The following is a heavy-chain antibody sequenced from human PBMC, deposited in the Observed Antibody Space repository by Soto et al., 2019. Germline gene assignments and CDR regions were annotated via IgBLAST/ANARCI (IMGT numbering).Heavy chain of an antibody. CDR2: IRWNIGSV. CDR1: GSTYVVYS. D-gene: IGHD3-10*01. V-gene: IGHV3-9*01. Sequence: CMTLSCEASGSTYVVYSKHWVRQAKGKGLEWVSGIRWNIGSVGYADSVKGRFTISRDQDKKSLYLQMDSVRAEETALYYCSKDMTRVRGVRALVYNYSVMDASGHGTT. J-gene: IGHJ6*02. CDR3: SKDMTRVRGVRALVYNYSVMDA.